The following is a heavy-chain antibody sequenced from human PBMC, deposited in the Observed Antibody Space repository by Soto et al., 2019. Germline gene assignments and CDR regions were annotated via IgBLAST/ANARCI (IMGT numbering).Heavy chain of an antibody. CDR1: GYTFTRYG. J-gene: IGHJ6*02. D-gene: IGHD6-13*01. CDR3: ARDRSAAAGLFYYGMAV. V-gene: IGHV1-18*01. Sequence: SLKVSWNASGYTFTRYGISWVRQAPVQGVEWMGWISAYNGNTNYAQKLQGRVTMTTDTSTSTAYMERRSLRSDDTDVYYCARDRSAAAGLFYYGMAVWGQGTTVTVS. CDR2: ISAYNGNT.